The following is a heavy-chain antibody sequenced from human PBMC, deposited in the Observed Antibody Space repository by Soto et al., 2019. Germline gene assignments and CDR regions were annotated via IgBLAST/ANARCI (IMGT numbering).Heavy chain of an antibody. V-gene: IGHV4-59*08. Sequence: PSETLSLTCTVSGGSISSYYWSWIRQPPGKGLEWIGYIYYTGSTNYNPSLKSRVTISVDTSKNQFSLKLSSVTAADTAVYYCARHVVHDSGTILFDYWGQGTLVTVSS. CDR2: IYYTGST. J-gene: IGHJ4*02. CDR1: GGSISSYY. CDR3: ARHVVHDSGTILFDY. D-gene: IGHD3-10*01.